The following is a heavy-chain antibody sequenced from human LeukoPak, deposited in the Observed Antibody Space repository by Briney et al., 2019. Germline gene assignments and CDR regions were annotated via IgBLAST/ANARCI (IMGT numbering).Heavy chain of an antibody. Sequence: PSETLSLTCTVSGGSISSYYWSWIRQPPGKGLEWIGYIYYSGSTNYNPSLKSRVTISVDTSKNQFSLKLSSVTAADTAVYYCARVGDRNAFDIWGQGTMVTVSS. D-gene: IGHD2-21*02. J-gene: IGHJ3*02. CDR2: IYYSGST. V-gene: IGHV4-59*01. CDR1: GGSISSYY. CDR3: ARVGDRNAFDI.